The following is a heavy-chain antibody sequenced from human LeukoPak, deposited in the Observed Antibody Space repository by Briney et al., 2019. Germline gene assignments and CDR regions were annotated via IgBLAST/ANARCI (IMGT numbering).Heavy chain of an antibody. V-gene: IGHV7-4-1*02. Sequence: ASVKVSCKASGYTFTSYAMNWVRQAPGQGLEWMGWINTNTGNPTYAQGFTGRFVFSLDTSVSTAYLQISSLKAEDTAVYYCARDMIVVVITTPYYYYGMDVWGQGTTVTVSS. J-gene: IGHJ6*02. CDR2: INTNTGNP. CDR3: ARDMIVVVITTPYYYYGMDV. CDR1: GYTFTSYA. D-gene: IGHD3-22*01.